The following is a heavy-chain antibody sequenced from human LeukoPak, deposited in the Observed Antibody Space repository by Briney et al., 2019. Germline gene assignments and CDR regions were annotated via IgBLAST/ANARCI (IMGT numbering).Heavy chain of an antibody. D-gene: IGHD3-22*01. CDR1: GGSISSYY. J-gene: IGHJ4*02. CDR2: IYYSGST. CDR3: ARDRSPYYYDSSGHSPFDY. Sequence: SETLSLTCTVSGGSISSYYWSWIRQPPGKGLEWIGYIYYSGSTSYNPSLKSRVTISVDTSKNQFSLKLSSVTAADTAVYYCARDRSPYYYDSSGHSPFDYWGRGTLVTVSS. V-gene: IGHV4-59*01.